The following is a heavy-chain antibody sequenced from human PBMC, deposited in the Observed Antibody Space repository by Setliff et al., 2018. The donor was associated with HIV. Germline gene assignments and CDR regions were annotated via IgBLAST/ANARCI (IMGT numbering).Heavy chain of an antibody. D-gene: IGHD6-13*01. CDR2: IYPGDSDT. J-gene: IGHJ3*02. CDR1: GYSFTSYW. CDR3: AREKVGQQLVIDAFDI. V-gene: IGHV5-51*01. Sequence: GESLKISCKGSGYSFTSYWIGWVRQMPGKGLEWMGIIYPGDSDTRYSPSFQGQVTISADKSISTAYLQWSSLRSEDTAVYYCAREKVGQQLVIDAFDIWGQGTMATVSS.